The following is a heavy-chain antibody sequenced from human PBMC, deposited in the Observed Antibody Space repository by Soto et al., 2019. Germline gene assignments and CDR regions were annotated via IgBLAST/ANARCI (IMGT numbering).Heavy chain of an antibody. J-gene: IGHJ6*02. D-gene: IGHD1-26*01. Sequence: PGGSLTLSCAASGFTVSSNYMSWDRQAPGKGLEWISIIYSAGNTYYADSVKGRFTISRDNSKNTLYLQMNSLGAEDTAVYYCARDFVVGGPTINYYYGMDVWGQGTTVTVSS. CDR3: ARDFVVGGPTINYYYGMDV. V-gene: IGHV3-66*01. CDR1: GFTVSSNY. CDR2: IYSAGNT.